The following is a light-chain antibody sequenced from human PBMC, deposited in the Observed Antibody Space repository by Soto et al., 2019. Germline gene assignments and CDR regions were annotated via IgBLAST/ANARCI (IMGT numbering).Light chain of an antibody. J-gene: IGKJ5*01. Sequence: AIQVTQSPSSLSASVGDTVTITCRASQGISSAFAWYQQKPGKVPRLLIYDVFNLQSGVPSRFSGSGSGTDFTLTISRLQPDDFATYYCQQLETYPLTFVHGTRLEVK. CDR2: DVF. CDR1: QGISSA. V-gene: IGKV1-13*02. CDR3: QQLETYPLT.